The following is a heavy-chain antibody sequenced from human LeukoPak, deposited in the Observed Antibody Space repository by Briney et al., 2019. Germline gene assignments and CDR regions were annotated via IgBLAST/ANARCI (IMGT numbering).Heavy chain of an antibody. CDR3: AKVLTGSQDY. CDR2: ISGTSDYT. Sequence: KPGGSLRLSCVASGFTFSDYSMTWIRQAPGKGLAWVSYISGTSDYTNYADSVKGRFTISRDNAKNSLYLQMNGLRPEDTAVYYCAKVLTGSQDYWGQGTLVTVSS. CDR1: GFTFSDYS. D-gene: IGHD7-27*01. J-gene: IGHJ4*02. V-gene: IGHV3-11*05.